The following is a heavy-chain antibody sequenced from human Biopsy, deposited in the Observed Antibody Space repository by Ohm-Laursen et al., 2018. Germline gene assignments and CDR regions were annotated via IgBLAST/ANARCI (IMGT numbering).Heavy chain of an antibody. J-gene: IGHJ6*02. CDR2: VTTTSSYI. CDR1: GFDFSDYS. Sequence: SPRLSCTASGFDFSDYSMSWVRQAPGKGLEWVSSVTTTSSYIYYADSVKGRFTISRDNAKNSLYLQMNSLRAEDTAVYYCARGLTVLNYFYGLDLWGQGTTVTVSS. V-gene: IGHV3-21*01. CDR3: ARGLTVLNYFYGLDL. D-gene: IGHD4-17*01.